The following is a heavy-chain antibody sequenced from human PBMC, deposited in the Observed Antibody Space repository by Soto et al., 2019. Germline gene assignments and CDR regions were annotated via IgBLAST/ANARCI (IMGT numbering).Heavy chain of an antibody. J-gene: IGHJ3*02. Sequence: GWSLRLSCAASGFTFNNYALNWVRQAPGKGLEWVSSISGTGGSTFYAGSAKGRFTISRDNSENTLFLQMTSLRAEDTAVYYCGKGNSKWGTGDAFDIWGQGTMVT. CDR2: ISGTGGST. CDR3: GKGNSKWGTGDAFDI. D-gene: IGHD7-27*01. V-gene: IGHV3-23*01. CDR1: GFTFNNYA.